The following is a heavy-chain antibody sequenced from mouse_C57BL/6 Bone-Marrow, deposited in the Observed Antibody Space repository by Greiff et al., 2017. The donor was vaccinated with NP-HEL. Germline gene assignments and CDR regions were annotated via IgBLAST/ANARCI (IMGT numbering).Heavy chain of an antibody. CDR1: GYTFTDYE. J-gene: IGHJ3*01. Sequence: VQLQQSGAELVRPGASVTLSCKASGYTFTDYEMHWVKQTPVHGLEWIGAIDPETGGTAYNQKFKGKAILTADKSSSTAYMELRSLTSEDSAVYYCTRRDDGYYPFAYWGQGTLVTVSA. CDR3: TRRDDGYYPFAY. V-gene: IGHV1-15*01. CDR2: IDPETGGT. D-gene: IGHD2-3*01.